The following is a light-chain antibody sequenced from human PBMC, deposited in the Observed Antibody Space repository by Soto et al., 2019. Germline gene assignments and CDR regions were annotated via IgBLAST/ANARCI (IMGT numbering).Light chain of an antibody. CDR3: AAWDESLNGHV. V-gene: IGLV1-44*01. Sequence: QSVLTQPHSPSGTPGQRVTISCSGSSSNSGTSSVHWFQQRPGTAPKLLISTTNQRPSGVPERFSGSKSGTSASLAISGFQSEDEADYYCAAWDESLNGHVFGPGTKVTVL. J-gene: IGLJ1*01. CDR2: TTN. CDR1: SSNSGTSS.